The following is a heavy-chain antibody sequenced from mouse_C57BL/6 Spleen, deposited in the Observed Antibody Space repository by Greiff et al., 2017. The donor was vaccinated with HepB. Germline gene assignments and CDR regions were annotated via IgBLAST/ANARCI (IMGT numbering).Heavy chain of an antibody. Sequence: EVKLVESGPELVKPGASVKISCKASGYSFTDYNMNWVKQSNGKSLEWIGVINPNYGTTSYNQKFKGKATLTVDQSSSTAYMQLNSLTSEDSAVYYCARGGGLLSSLDYWGQGTTLTVSS. J-gene: IGHJ2*01. D-gene: IGHD2-10*01. V-gene: IGHV1-39*01. CDR2: INPNYGTT. CDR1: GYSFTDYN. CDR3: ARGGGLLSSLDY.